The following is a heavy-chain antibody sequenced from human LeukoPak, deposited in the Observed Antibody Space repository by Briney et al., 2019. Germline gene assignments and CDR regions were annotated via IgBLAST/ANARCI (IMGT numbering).Heavy chain of an antibody. CDR2: IYHSGST. CDR3: AREGQLVYFV. CDR1: GGSISSGGYY. V-gene: IGHV4-30-2*01. Sequence: SQTLSLTCTVSGGSISSGGYYWSWIRQPPGKGLEWIGYIYHSGSTYYNPSLKSRVTISVDRSKNQFSLKLSSVTAADTAVYYCAREGQLVYFVWGQGTLVTVSS. J-gene: IGHJ4*02. D-gene: IGHD6-13*01.